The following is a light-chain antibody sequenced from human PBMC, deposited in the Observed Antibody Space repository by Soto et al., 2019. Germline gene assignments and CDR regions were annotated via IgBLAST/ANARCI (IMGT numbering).Light chain of an antibody. CDR3: QHRATWPPSVT. J-gene: IGKJ4*01. CDR2: DVS. Sequence: EIVLTQSPPTLSLSPRARATLSCRASQSVGNFLTWYQQKPGQAPRLLISDVSKRATGIPARFSGSGSGTDFTLTIMKLEPEDFAVYYCQHRATWPPSVTFGGGT. V-gene: IGKV3-11*01. CDR1: QSVGNF.